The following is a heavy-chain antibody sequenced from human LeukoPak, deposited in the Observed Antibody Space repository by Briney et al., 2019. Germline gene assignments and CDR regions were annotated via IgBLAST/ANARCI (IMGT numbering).Heavy chain of an antibody. J-gene: IGHJ6*01. CDR2: IYYSGST. Sequence: PSETLSLTCTVSGGSISSYYWSWIRQPPGKGLEWVGYIYYSGSTNYNPSLKSRVTISVDTSKNQFSLKLSSVTAADTAVYYCARSTYSDFWSGYSEWYYYGMDVWGQGTTVTVSS. V-gene: IGHV4-59*08. CDR3: ARSTYSDFWSGYSEWYYYGMDV. CDR1: GGSISSYY. D-gene: IGHD3-3*01.